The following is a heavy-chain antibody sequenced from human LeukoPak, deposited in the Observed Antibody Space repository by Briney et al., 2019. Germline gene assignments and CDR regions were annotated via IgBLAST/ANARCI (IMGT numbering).Heavy chain of an antibody. J-gene: IGHJ3*02. CDR1: GYTFSSYS. CDR3: AKEGDYYGSGSYRDGFDI. V-gene: IGHV3-21*01. CDR2: ISSSSRYI. D-gene: IGHD3-10*01. Sequence: GGSLRLSCVASGYTFSSYSLNWVRQAPGKGLEWVSSISSSSRYIYYADSVKGRFTISRDNAKNSLYLQMNSLRGEDTAVYYCAKEGDYYGSGSYRDGFDIWGQGTRATVSS.